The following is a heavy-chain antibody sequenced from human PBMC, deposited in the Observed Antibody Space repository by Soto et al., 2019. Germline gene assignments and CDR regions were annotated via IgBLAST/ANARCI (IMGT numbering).Heavy chain of an antibody. D-gene: IGHD2-15*01. CDR2: IKAGNGNQ. CDR3: ARYGESRFMVAEHNWFDP. J-gene: IGHJ5*02. V-gene: IGHV1-3*03. CDR1: GYTLTSYS. Sequence: ASVKVVSKAPGYTLTSYSTHWSRQAPGQGLEWMGWIKAGNGNQKCSQKFKGRVTITRATSASTAYMQLSGLRSEVMAVYYWARYGESRFMVAEHNWFDPWGQGTLVTVSS.